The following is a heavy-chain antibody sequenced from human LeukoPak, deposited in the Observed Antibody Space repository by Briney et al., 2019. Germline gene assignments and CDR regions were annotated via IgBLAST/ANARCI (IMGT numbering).Heavy chain of an antibody. CDR2: INSDGRST. Sequence: PGGSLRLSCAASGFTLSGYWMQWVRQAPGKGLVWVSRINSDGRSTRYADSVKGRFTISRGNAKKSLYLQMNSLRAEDTAVYYCARDTGLRNTVFGHRGVYFDYWGQGTLVTVSS. D-gene: IGHD3-3*01. J-gene: IGHJ4*02. CDR1: GFTLSGYW. V-gene: IGHV3-74*01. CDR3: ARDTGLRNTVFGHRGVYFDY.